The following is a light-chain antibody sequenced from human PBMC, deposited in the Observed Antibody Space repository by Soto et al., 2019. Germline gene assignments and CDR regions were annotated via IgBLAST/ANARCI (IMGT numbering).Light chain of an antibody. CDR2: GAS. J-gene: IGKJ5*01. V-gene: IGKV3-20*01. CDR1: QSVRSGR. Sequence: EIGLTQSPDTLSLSPGERATLSCRASQSVRSGRLAWYQQKPGQAPRLLIYGASSRATGIPDRFSGSGSGTDFTLTISRLEPEDFAVYYCQQYGSSPSTFGQGTRLEIK. CDR3: QQYGSSPST.